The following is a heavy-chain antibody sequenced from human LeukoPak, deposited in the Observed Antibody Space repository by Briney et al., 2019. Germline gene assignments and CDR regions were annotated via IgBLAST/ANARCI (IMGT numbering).Heavy chain of an antibody. CDR3: ARGVEMATLYYYYYMDV. CDR2: IYTSGST. Sequence: SETLSPTCTVSGGSISGYYWSWIRQPAGKGLEWIGRIYTSGSTNYNPSLKSRVTMSVDTSKNQFSLKLSSVTAADTAVYYCARGVEMATLYYYYYMDVWGKGTTVTVSS. D-gene: IGHD5-24*01. V-gene: IGHV4-4*07. J-gene: IGHJ6*03. CDR1: GGSISGYY.